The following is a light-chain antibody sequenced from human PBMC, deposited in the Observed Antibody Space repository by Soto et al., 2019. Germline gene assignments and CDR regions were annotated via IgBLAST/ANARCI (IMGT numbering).Light chain of an antibody. CDR1: QDVGSNY. Sequence: IDWTQSPGTLSLSRWERATLSCRASQDVGSNYLAWYQQKPGQAPRILISGVSNRATGTPDRFSGSGSGTDFTLTISSLEPEDFAVFYCHQYGISPPTFGPGTKVDIK. V-gene: IGKV3-20*01. CDR2: GVS. CDR3: HQYGISPPT. J-gene: IGKJ1*01.